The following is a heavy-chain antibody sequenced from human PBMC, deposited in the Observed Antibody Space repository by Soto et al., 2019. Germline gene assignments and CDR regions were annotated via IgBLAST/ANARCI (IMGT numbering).Heavy chain of an antibody. V-gene: IGHV1-2*04. Sequence: ASVKVSCKASGYTFTGYYVHWVRQATGQGLEWMGWINPNSGGTNYAQKFQGWVTMTRDTSISTAYMEPSRLRSDDTAVYYCARSAHYDSSGVRAFDIWGQGTMVTVSS. D-gene: IGHD3-22*01. CDR3: ARSAHYDSSGVRAFDI. J-gene: IGHJ3*02. CDR1: GYTFTGYY. CDR2: INPNSGGT.